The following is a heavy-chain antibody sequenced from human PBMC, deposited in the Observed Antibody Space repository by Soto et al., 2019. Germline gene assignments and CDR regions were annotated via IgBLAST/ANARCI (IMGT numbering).Heavy chain of an antibody. V-gene: IGHV4-39*01. CDR3: ARQGLGGTHGIFEWPDGGAWLYP. CDR2: IYHNGNT. J-gene: IGHJ5*02. D-gene: IGHD3-16*01. Sequence: SATLSLTRSVSGGHITNINYKWGWNRPPPGKGLELIASIYHNGNTYYNPSLKSRVTIYVDTPKRPLALTLTSVTAADTAIQLCARQGLGGTHGIFEWPDGGAWLYPRGQRTLVTVS. CDR1: GGHITNINYK.